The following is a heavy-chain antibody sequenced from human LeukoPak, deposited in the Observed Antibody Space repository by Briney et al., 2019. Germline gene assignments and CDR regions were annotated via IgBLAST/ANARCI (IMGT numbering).Heavy chain of an antibody. J-gene: IGHJ4*02. Sequence: PSETLSLACAVYGGSFSGYYWSWIRQPPGKGLEWIGEINHSGSTNYNPSLKSRVTISVDTSKNQFSLKLSSVTAADTAVYYCARGQQLYKSKRYFDYWGQGTLVTVSS. CDR1: GGSFSGYY. CDR3: ARGQQLYKSKRYFDY. D-gene: IGHD5-18*01. CDR2: INHSGST. V-gene: IGHV4-34*01.